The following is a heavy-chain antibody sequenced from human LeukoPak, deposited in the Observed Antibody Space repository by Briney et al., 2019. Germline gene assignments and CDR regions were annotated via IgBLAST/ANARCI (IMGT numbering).Heavy chain of an antibody. CDR1: GFTFSSYS. J-gene: IGHJ4*02. D-gene: IGHD3-10*01. CDR3: ARCMVRGVIIACPHFDY. V-gene: IGHV3-48*02. Sequence: PGGSLRLSCAASGFTFSSYSMNWVRQAPGKGLEWVSYISSSSSTIYYADSVKGQFTISRDNAKNSLYLQMNSLRDEDTAVYYCARCMVRGVIIACPHFDYWGQGTLVTVSS. CDR2: ISSSSSTI.